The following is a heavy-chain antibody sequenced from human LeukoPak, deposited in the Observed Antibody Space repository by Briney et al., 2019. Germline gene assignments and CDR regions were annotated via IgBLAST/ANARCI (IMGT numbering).Heavy chain of an antibody. Sequence: SETLSLTCTVSGVSISSYYWSWIRQPPGKGLEWIGYIYYSGSTNYNPSLKSRVTISVDTSKNQFSLKLSSVTAADTAVYYCARGAGYSSGGLFFDYWGQGTLVTVSS. D-gene: IGHD6-19*01. CDR2: IYYSGST. CDR3: ARGAGYSSGGLFFDY. CDR1: GVSISSYY. V-gene: IGHV4-59*08. J-gene: IGHJ4*02.